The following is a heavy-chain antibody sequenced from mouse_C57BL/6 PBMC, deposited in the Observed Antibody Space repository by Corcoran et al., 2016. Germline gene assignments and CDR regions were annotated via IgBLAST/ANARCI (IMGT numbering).Heavy chain of an antibody. J-gene: IGHJ4*01. CDR2: IYPGDGDT. Sequence: QVQLQQSGAELVKRGASGKIACKASGYAFSSYWMNWVKQRPGKGLEWIGQIYPGDGDTNYNGKFKGKATLTADKSSSTAYMQLSSLTSEDSAVYFCARSARSYAMDYWGQGTSVTVSS. CDR1: GYAFSSYW. CDR3: ARSARSYAMDY. V-gene: IGHV1-80*01. D-gene: IGHD6-1*01.